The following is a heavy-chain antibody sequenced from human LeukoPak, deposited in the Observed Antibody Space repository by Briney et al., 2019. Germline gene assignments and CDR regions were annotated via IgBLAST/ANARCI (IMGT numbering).Heavy chain of an antibody. J-gene: IGHJ4*02. V-gene: IGHV4-59*08. CDR3: ARLGDCGHDCYSHDY. Sequence: SETLSLTCIVSGGSNSGYHWGWVRQPPGKGLEYISFIYYNGDTNYNPSLKSRVTMSVDTSKNQFSLKLSSVTAADTAVYYCARLGDCGHDCYSHDYWGQGTLVTVSS. D-gene: IGHD2-21*01. CDR2: IYYNGDT. CDR1: GGSNSGYH.